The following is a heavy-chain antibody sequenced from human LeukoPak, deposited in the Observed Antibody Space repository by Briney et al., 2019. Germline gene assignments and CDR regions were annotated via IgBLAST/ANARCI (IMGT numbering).Heavy chain of an antibody. CDR3: ASLCGSSGWCRTDY. J-gene: IGHJ4*02. CDR2: ISSSSSYI. V-gene: IGHV3-21*01. D-gene: IGHD6-19*01. Sequence: GGSLRLSCAASGCTFSSYSMNWVRQAPGKGLEWVSSISSSSSYIYYADSVKGRFTISRDNAKNSLYLQMNSLRAEDTAVYYCASLCGSSGWCRTDYWGQGTLVTVSS. CDR1: GCTFSSYS.